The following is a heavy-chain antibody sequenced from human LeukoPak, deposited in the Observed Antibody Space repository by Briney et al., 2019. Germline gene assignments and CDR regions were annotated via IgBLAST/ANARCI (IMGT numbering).Heavy chain of an antibody. D-gene: IGHD3-10*01. CDR3: AKEGDGSGSYYKGSWFDP. J-gene: IGHJ5*02. Sequence: GGSLRLSCAASGFSFSKYWMHWVRQTPGEGLVWVSRIKEDGTYTSYADSVKGRFTISRDNARNTVFLQMNSLRAEDTAVYYCAKEGDGSGSYYKGSWFDPWGQGTLVTVSS. V-gene: IGHV3-74*01. CDR2: IKEDGTYT. CDR1: GFSFSKYW.